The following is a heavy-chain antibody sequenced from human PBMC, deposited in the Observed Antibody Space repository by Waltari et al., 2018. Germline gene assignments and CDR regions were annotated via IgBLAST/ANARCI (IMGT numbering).Heavy chain of an antibody. Sequence: EVQLVQSGAEGKKPGESLKISCKASGYIFTNSCIGCGRQMPGKGWEWMGRIYPVDPEAGTAPSFQSQVTSLIDKSITSAYLQWSSLTASDTAIYYVARRLGYQNSCSSYWGQGTLVTVSS. D-gene: IGHD3-16*01. CDR2: IYPVDPEA. CDR1: GYIFTNSC. CDR3: ARRLGYQNSCSSY. V-gene: IGHV5-51*01. J-gene: IGHJ4*02.